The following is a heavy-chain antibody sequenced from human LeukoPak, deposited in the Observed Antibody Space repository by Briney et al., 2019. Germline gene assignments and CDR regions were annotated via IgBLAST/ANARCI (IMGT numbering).Heavy chain of an antibody. CDR2: VYASGST. J-gene: IGHJ3*01. V-gene: IGHV4-4*07. Sequence: SETLSLTCTVSGGSIISHYWNWIRQPAGKGLEWIGRVYASGSTTYNPSLKNRVTMSVDTSKNQFSLRLTSVTAADTAVYHCAKDTSSWYSPPGAFDLWGQGTMVTVSS. CDR3: AKDTSSWYSPPGAFDL. CDR1: GGSIISHY. D-gene: IGHD6-13*01.